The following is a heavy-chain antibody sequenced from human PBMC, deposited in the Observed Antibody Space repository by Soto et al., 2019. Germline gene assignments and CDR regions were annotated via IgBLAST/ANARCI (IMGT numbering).Heavy chain of an antibody. V-gene: IGHV3-21*01. CDR2: ISTRGSYI. CDR3: ARLPAPYYDSTGYHSKYFYAMDV. Sequence: GGSLRLSCAASGFPFSSYSMHWIRQAPGKGLEWVSCISTRGSYIYYADSVKGRFTISRDYAKNSLYLQMNSLRAEDTAVYYCARLPAPYYDSTGYHSKYFYAMDVWGQGTTVTVSS. CDR1: GFPFSSYS. D-gene: IGHD3-22*01. J-gene: IGHJ6*02.